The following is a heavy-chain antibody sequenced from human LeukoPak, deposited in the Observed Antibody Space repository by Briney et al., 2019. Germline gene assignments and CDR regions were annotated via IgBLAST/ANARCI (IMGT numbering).Heavy chain of an antibody. CDR2: INHSGST. CDR1: GGSISSYY. J-gene: IGHJ4*02. D-gene: IGHD3-22*01. V-gene: IGHV4-34*01. Sequence: PSETLSLTCTVSGGSISSYYWSWIRQPPGKGLEWIGEINHSGSTNYNPSLKSRVTISVDTSKNQFSLKLSSVTAADTAVYYCARPPPQYYYDSSGYYYSGRQNYFDYWGQGTLVTVSS. CDR3: ARPPPQYYYDSSGYYYSGRQNYFDY.